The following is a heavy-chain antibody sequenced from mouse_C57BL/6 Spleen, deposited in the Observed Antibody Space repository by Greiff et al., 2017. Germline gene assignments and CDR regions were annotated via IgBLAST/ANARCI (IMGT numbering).Heavy chain of an antibody. CDR1: GYSITSGYY. Sequence: EVHLVESGPGLVKPSQSLSLTCSVTGYSITSGYYWNWIRQFPGNKLEWMGYISYDGSNNYNPSLKNRISITRDTSKNQFFLKLNSVTTEDTATYYCAREGDRENFDYWGQGTTLTVSS. D-gene: IGHD3-3*01. CDR3: AREGDRENFDY. V-gene: IGHV3-6*01. J-gene: IGHJ2*01. CDR2: ISYDGSN.